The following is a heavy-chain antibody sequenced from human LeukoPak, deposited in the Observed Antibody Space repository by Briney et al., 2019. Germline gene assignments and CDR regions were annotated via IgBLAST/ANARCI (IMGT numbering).Heavy chain of an antibody. V-gene: IGHV1-2*02. Sequence: ASVKVSCKASGYTFTGYYMHWVRQAPGQGLEWMGWINPNSGGTNYAQKFQGRVTMTRDTSISTAYMELSRLRSDDTAVYYCARGTKNVAVAGKDRFYYMDVWGKGTTVTISS. CDR2: INPNSGGT. J-gene: IGHJ6*03. D-gene: IGHD6-19*01. CDR1: GYTFTGYY. CDR3: ARGTKNVAVAGKDRFYYMDV.